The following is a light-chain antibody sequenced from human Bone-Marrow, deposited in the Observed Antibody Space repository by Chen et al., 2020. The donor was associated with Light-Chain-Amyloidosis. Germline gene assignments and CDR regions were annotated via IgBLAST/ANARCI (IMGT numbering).Light chain of an antibody. V-gene: IGLV2-14*01. Sequence: QSALTHPASVSGSPGQSITISCTGTRSDVGGDNHVSWYPQHPDKAPKRMIYEVNNRPSWVPDRFSGSKSDNTASLTISGLQTEDEADYFCSSYTITNTLVFGSGTRVTVL. CDR3: SSYTITNTLV. CDR1: RSDVGGDNH. CDR2: EVN. J-gene: IGLJ1*01.